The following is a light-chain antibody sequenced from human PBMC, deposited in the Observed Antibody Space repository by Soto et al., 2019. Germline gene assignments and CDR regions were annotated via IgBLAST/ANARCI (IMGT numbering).Light chain of an antibody. V-gene: IGLV1-47*01. CDR3: AAWDDSLSGLYV. J-gene: IGLJ1*01. Sequence: QAVLTQPPSASGTPGQRVTISCSGSSSNIGSNYVYWYQQLPGTAPKLLIYRNNQRPSGVPDRFSGSKSVTSASLAISGLRSEDEADYYCAAWDDSLSGLYVFGTGTKLTVL. CDR1: SSNIGSNY. CDR2: RNN.